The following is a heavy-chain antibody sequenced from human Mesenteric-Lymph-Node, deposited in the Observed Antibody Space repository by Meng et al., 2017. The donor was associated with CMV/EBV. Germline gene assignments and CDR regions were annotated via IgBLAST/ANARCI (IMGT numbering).Heavy chain of an antibody. J-gene: IGHJ4*02. CDR2: IHHSGST. CDR3: ARGSSYDILTGYFDY. CDR1: GGSFSGYY. Sequence: QVQLLQRGDGLLKPSETLSVPCAVYGGSFSGYYWNWIRQSPEKGLELIGEIHHSGSTTYNPSFTSRIIISVDTSTNQISLNMSSVTAADTAVYYCARGSSYDILTGYFDYWGQGALVTVSS. V-gene: IGHV4-34*01. D-gene: IGHD3-9*01.